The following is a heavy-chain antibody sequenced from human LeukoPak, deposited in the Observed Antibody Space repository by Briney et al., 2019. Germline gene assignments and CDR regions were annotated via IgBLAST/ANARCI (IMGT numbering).Heavy chain of an antibody. Sequence: GSSVKVSCKASGGTFSSYTISWVRQAPGQGLGWMGRIIPILGIANYAQKFQGRVTITADKSTSTAYMELSSLRSEDTAVYYCARALRFLEWLPGDYYYYGMDVWGQGTTVTVSS. CDR1: GGTFSSYT. J-gene: IGHJ6*02. CDR2: IIPILGIA. D-gene: IGHD3-3*01. CDR3: ARALRFLEWLPGDYYYYGMDV. V-gene: IGHV1-69*02.